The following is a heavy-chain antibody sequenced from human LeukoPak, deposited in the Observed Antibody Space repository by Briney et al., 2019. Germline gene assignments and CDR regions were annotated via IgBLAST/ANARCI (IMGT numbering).Heavy chain of an antibody. CDR3: ANAAVPRHYYGSGSYNYYYYGMDV. V-gene: IGHV3-23*01. Sequence: GGSLRLSCAASGFTFSSYAMSWVRQAPGKGLEWVSAISGSGGSTYYADSVKGGFTISRDNSKNALYLQMNSLRAEDTAVYYCANAAVPRHYYGSGSYNYYYYGMDVWGQGPTVTVSS. CDR2: ISGSGGST. J-gene: IGHJ6*02. CDR1: GFTFSSYA. D-gene: IGHD3-10*01.